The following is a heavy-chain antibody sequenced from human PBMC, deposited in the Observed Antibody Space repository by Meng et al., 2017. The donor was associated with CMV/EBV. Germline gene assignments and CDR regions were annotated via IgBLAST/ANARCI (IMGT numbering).Heavy chain of an antibody. CDR2: ISSSSSYI. V-gene: IGHV3-21*01. D-gene: IGHD2-2*01. CDR3: AREGIVVVPAAID. Sequence: GGSLRLSCAASGFTFSSYSMNWVRQAPGKGLEWVSSISSSSSYIYYADSVKGRFTISRDNAKNSLYLQMNSLRAEDTAVYYCAREGIVVVPAAIDWGQGTLVTVSS. J-gene: IGHJ4*02. CDR1: GFTFSSYS.